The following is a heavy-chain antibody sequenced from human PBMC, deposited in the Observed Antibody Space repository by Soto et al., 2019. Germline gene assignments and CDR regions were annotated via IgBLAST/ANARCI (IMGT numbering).Heavy chain of an antibody. CDR1: GFTFSSYA. V-gene: IGHV3-23*01. Sequence: GGSLRLSCAASGFTFSSYAMSWVRQAPGKGLEWVSAISGSGGSTYYADSVKGRFTISRDNSKNTLYLQMNSLRAEDAAVYYCAKDGQLTGDAFDIWGQGTMVTVSS. CDR2: ISGSGGST. CDR3: AKDGQLTGDAFDI. J-gene: IGHJ3*02. D-gene: IGHD7-27*01.